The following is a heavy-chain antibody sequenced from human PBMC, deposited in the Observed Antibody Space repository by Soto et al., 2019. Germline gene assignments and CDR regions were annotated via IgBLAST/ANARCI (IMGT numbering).Heavy chain of an antibody. CDR3: AREGVATIYYYYYMDV. Sequence: PVGSLRLSCAASGCTFSSYGMHWVRQAPGKGLVWVARIRNDGSTTYYADSVKGRFTISRDNSKNTLYLQMNSLRAEDTAVYYCAREGVATIYYYYYMDVWGKGTTVPVSS. D-gene: IGHD5-12*01. CDR1: GCTFSSYG. V-gene: IGHV3-33*08. CDR2: IRNDGSTT. J-gene: IGHJ6*03.